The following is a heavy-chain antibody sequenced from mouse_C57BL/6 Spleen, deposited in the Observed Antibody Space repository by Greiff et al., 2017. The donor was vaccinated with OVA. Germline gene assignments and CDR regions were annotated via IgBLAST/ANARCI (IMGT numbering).Heavy chain of an antibody. D-gene: IGHD1-1*01. V-gene: IGHV1-85*01. J-gene: IGHJ1*03. Sequence: QVQLQQSGPELVKPGASVKLSCKASGYTFTSYDINWVKQRPGQGLEWIGWIYPRDGSTKYNEKFKGKATLTVDTSSSTAYMELHSLTSEDSAVYFCARWTTVLYWYFDVWGTGTTVTVSS. CDR2: IYPRDGST. CDR1: GYTFTSYD. CDR3: ARWTTVLYWYFDV.